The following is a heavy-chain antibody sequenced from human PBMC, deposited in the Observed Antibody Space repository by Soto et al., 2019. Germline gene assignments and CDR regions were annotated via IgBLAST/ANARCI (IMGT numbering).Heavy chain of an antibody. CDR3: ARDSGAKLSSS. CDR1: GGTFSSYR. V-gene: IGHV1-69*13. D-gene: IGHD6-13*01. CDR2: IVPIYRTA. Sequence: ASVKVSCKASGGTFSSYRINWVRQALGQGLEWVGGIVPIYRTADYAQKFQGRVTITADESARTAYMELRSLKSQDTAVYYCARDSGAKLSSSWGQGTLVTVSS. J-gene: IGHJ4*02.